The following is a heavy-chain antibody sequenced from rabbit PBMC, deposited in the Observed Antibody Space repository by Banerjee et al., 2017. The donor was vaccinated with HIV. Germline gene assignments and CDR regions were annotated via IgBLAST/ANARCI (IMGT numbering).Heavy chain of an antibody. CDR2: IYAGDGST. CDR3: ARNLGDWRNL. D-gene: IGHD5-1*01. V-gene: IGHV1S45*01. Sequence: QEQLEESGGGLVQPEGSLTLTCTASGFSFSSSYWICWVRQAPGKGLEWIACIYAGDGSTYYASWAKGRFTISKTSSTTVTLQMTSLTAADTATYFCARNLGDWRNLWGPGTLVTVS. J-gene: IGHJ4*01. CDR1: GFSFSSSYW.